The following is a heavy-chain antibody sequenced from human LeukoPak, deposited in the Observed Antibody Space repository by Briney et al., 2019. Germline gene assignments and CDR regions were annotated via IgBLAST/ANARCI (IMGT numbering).Heavy chain of an antibody. J-gene: IGHJ4*02. V-gene: IGHV3-21*01. D-gene: IGHD6-13*01. CDR3: ARDGKSSSWYDY. CDR1: GFTFSSYS. CDR2: ISSSSSYI. Sequence: GGSLRLSCAASGFTFSSYSMNWVRQAPGKGLDWVSSISSSSSYIYYADSVKGRFTISRDNAKNSLYLQMNSRRAEDTAVYYCARDGKSSSWYDYWGQGTLVTVSS.